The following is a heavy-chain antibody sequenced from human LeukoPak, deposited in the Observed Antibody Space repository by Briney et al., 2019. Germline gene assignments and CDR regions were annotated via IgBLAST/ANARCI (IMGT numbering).Heavy chain of an antibody. Sequence: GGSLRLSCAASGLIVSNYWMSWVRQAPGKGLEWVANIKQDGSEKYYVDSVKGRFTISRDNVKNSLYLQMNSLRAEDTAVYYCANVFYYGMEVWGQGTTVTVSS. V-gene: IGHV3-7*01. CDR1: GLIVSNYW. D-gene: IGHD5/OR15-5a*01. CDR3: ANVFYYGMEV. CDR2: IKQDGSEK. J-gene: IGHJ6*02.